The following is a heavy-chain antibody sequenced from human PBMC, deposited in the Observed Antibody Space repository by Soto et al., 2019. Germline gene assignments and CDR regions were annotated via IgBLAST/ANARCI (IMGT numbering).Heavy chain of an antibody. CDR3: ARGDYDYVWGPRGY. J-gene: IGHJ4*02. Sequence: QVQLVESGGGVAQPGRSLRLSCAASGFTFSSYGMHWVRQAPGKGLEWVAVIWDDGSNKYYADSVKGRFTIPRDNSKNTLYLQMNSLRAEDTAVYYCARGDYDYVWGPRGYWGQGTLVTVSS. D-gene: IGHD3-16*01. CDR1: GFTFSSYG. CDR2: IWDDGSNK. V-gene: IGHV3-33*01.